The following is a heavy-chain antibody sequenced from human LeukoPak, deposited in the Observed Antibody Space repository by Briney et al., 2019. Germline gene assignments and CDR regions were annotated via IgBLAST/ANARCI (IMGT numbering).Heavy chain of an antibody. J-gene: IGHJ4*02. CDR2: IYSGGST. Sequence: GGSLRLSCAASGFTVSSNYMSWVRQAPGKGLEWVSVIYSGGSTYYADSVKGRFTISRDNSKNTLYLQMNSLRAEDTAVYYCARDFGSYSPSDYWGQGTLVTVSS. V-gene: IGHV3-53*01. CDR3: ARDFGSYSPSDY. CDR1: GFTVSSNY. D-gene: IGHD1-26*01.